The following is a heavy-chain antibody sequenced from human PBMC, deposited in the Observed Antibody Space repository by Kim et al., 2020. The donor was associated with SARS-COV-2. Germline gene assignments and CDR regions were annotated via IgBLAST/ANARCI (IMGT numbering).Heavy chain of an antibody. J-gene: IGHJ4*02. V-gene: IGHV3-23*01. D-gene: IGHD6-25*01. CDR3: AKGVGF. Sequence: GGSLRLSCAASGFTFNNYAMNWVRQNPGKGLEWVSSISVSGDKASYVDSVKGRFTISRDNSKNTLDLQMNSLRAEDTAVYYCAKGVGFWGQGILVIVSS. CDR2: ISVSGDKA. CDR1: GFTFNNYA.